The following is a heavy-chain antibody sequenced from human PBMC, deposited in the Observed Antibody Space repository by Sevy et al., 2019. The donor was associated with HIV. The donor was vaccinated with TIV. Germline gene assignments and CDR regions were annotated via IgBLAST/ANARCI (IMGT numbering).Heavy chain of an antibody. CDR2: INPNSGGT. CDR3: ARVAAWFGVKSH. J-gene: IGHJ4*02. D-gene: IGHD3-10*01. CDR1: GYTFTGYY. Sequence: VTVKVSCKASGYTFTGYYMHWVRQAPGQGLERTGWINPNSGGTNYPQKFQGRVTMTRDMSISTAYMELSRLRSDDTAVYDCARVAAWFGVKSHRGQGTLVDVSS. V-gene: IGHV1-2*02.